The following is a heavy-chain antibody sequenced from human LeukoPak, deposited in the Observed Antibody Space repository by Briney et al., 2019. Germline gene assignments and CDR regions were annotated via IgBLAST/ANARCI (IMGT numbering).Heavy chain of an antibody. V-gene: IGHV3-64D*09. D-gene: IGHD6-19*01. Sequence: GGTLRLSCSASGFTFSSYTMYWVRQAPGKGLEYVSGISSNGGSTYYADSVKGRFTISRDNSKNTLYLQMSSLRAEDTAVYYCVKITSSSGGDYWGQGTLVTVPS. CDR2: ISSNGGST. J-gene: IGHJ4*02. CDR3: VKITSSSGGDY. CDR1: GFTFSSYT.